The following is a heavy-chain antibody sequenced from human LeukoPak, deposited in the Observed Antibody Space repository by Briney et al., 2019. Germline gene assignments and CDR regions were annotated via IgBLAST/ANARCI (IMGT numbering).Heavy chain of an antibody. J-gene: IGHJ4*02. D-gene: IGHD6-25*01. V-gene: IGHV1-24*01. Sequence: ASVKVSCKVSGYTLTELSMHWVRQAPGKGLEWMGGFDPEDGETIYAQKFQGRVTMTEDTSTDTAYMELSSLRSEDTAVYYCARGQRGQSHFDYWGQGTLVTVSS. CDR2: FDPEDGET. CDR3: ARGQRGQSHFDY. CDR1: GYTLTELS.